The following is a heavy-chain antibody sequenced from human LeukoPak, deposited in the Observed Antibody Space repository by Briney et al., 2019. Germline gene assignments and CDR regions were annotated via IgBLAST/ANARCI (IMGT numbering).Heavy chain of an antibody. J-gene: IGHJ4*02. CDR3: ARDHSSSCQLLDY. CDR1: GYTFTGYY. D-gene: IGHD6-13*01. Sequence: GASVKVSCKASGYTFTGYYMHWVRQAPGQGLEWMGWINPNSGGTNYAQKFQGRVTMTRDTSISTAYMELSRLRSDDTAVYYCARDHSSSCQLLDYWGQGTLVTVSS. V-gene: IGHV1-2*02. CDR2: INPNSGGT.